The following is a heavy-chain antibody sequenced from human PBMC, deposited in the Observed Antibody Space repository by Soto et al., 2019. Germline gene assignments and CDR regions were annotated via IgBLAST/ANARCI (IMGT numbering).Heavy chain of an antibody. CDR3: ARVVPGAEAWFGP. CDR2: ISLYSDGT. J-gene: IGHJ5*02. V-gene: IGHV1-18*01. Sequence: ASGKVCGKTSCYSFSNYGITWVRQAPGQPLEWLGWISLYSDGTSYAQKFRGRVSMTTDTSTTTAYMELRSLRSDDTAVYYCARVVPGAEAWFGPWGQGTLVTVSS. CDR1: CYSFSNYG.